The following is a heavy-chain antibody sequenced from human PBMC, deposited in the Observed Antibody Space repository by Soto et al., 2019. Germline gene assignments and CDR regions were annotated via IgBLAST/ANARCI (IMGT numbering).Heavy chain of an antibody. J-gene: IGHJ4*02. V-gene: IGHV4-34*01. CDR1: GGSFSGYY. CDR2: INHSGST. CDR3: ARGPGYKQWLAFFY. Sequence: PSETLSLTCAVYGGSFSGYYWSWIRQPPGKGLEWIGEINHSGSTNYNPSLKSRVTISVDTSKNQFSLKLSSVTAADTAVYYCARGPGYKQWLAFFYWGQGTLVTVSS. D-gene: IGHD6-19*01.